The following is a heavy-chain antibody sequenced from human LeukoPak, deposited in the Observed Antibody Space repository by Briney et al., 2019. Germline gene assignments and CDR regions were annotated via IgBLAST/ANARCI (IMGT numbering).Heavy chain of an antibody. Sequence: GSLRLSCAASGFTFSSYSMNWVRQAPGKGLEWVSYISSSSSTIYYADSVKGRFTISRDNAKNSLYLQMNSLRAEDTAVYYCARATMVRGVIIPHYFDYWGQGTLVTVSS. CDR1: GFTFSSYS. CDR2: ISSSSSTI. V-gene: IGHV3-48*01. D-gene: IGHD3-10*01. CDR3: ARATMVRGVIIPHYFDY. J-gene: IGHJ4*02.